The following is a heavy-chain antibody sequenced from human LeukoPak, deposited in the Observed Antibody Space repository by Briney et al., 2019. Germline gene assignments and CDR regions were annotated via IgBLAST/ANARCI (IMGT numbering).Heavy chain of an antibody. D-gene: IGHD1-26*01. J-gene: IGHJ4*02. CDR2: ISDYNGNT. V-gene: IGHV1-18*01. Sequence: GASVKVSCKASGYTFTSYGISWVRQAPGQGLEWMGWISDYNGNTNYAQKFQGRVTMTTDTSTSTAYMELSSLRSEDTAVYYCARDALVGAIPLYYFDYWGQGTLVTVSS. CDR3: ARDALVGAIPLYYFDY. CDR1: GYTFTSYG.